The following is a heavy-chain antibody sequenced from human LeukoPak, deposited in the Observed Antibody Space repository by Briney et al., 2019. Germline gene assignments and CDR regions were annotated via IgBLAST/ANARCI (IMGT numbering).Heavy chain of an antibody. J-gene: IGHJ4*02. CDR3: ARRYYDDTSGYYGFFN. D-gene: IGHD3-22*01. CDR2: INRDGSDT. Sequence: GGSLRLSCAASGFTFSSYWMHWVRQAPGKGLEWVSRINRDGSDTNYADSVKGRFTISRDNAKNTLYLQMNSLRAEDTAVYYCARRYYDDTSGYYGFFNWGQGTLVTVS. V-gene: IGHV3-74*01. CDR1: GFTFSSYW.